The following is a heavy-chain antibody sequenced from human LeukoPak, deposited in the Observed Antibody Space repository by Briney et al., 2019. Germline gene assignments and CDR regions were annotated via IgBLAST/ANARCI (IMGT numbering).Heavy chain of an antibody. D-gene: IGHD6-19*01. Sequence: ASLKVSCKASGYTFNTYGITWVRQAPGQGLEWMGWISGYNGKTKYAQKLQDRVTMTTDTSTTTAYMELRSLRSDDTAVYYCARAGAAVDNWFDPWGQGTLVTVSS. CDR1: GYTFNTYG. V-gene: IGHV1-18*01. CDR3: ARAGAAVDNWFDP. CDR2: ISGYNGKT. J-gene: IGHJ5*02.